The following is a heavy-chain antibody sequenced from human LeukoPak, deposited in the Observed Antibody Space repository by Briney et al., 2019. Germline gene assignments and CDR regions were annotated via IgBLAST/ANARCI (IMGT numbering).Heavy chain of an antibody. CDR2: IYYSGST. V-gene: IGHV4-59*08. CDR1: GGSISNYY. CDR3: ARQESGSGNYLSYFDY. D-gene: IGHD3-10*01. Sequence: SGTLSLTCTVSGGSISNYYWSWIRQPPGKGLEWIAYIYYSGSTNYNPSLKSRVTISVDTSKNQSSLKLSSVTAADTAVYYCARQESGSGNYLSYFDYWGQGTLVTVSS. J-gene: IGHJ4*02.